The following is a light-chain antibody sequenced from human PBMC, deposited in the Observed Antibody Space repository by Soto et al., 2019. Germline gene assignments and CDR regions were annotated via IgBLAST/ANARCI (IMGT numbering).Light chain of an antibody. Sequence: EIVMTQSPVTLSVSPGETANLSCRASQTVTSNLAWYQQKPGQAPRLLIYGASTRATGIPARFSGTGSGTEFTLTISSLQSEDFALYYCQQYNDWPLTFGQGTKVDIK. CDR2: GAS. CDR1: QTVTSN. CDR3: QQYNDWPLT. V-gene: IGKV3-15*01. J-gene: IGKJ1*01.